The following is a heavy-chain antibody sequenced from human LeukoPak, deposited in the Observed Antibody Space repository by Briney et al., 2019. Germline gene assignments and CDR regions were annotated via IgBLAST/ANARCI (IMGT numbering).Heavy chain of an antibody. D-gene: IGHD4-17*01. V-gene: IGHV4-34*01. Sequence: SETLSLTCAVYGGSFSGYYWSWIRQPPGKGLEWIGEINHNGSTNYNPSLKSRVTISVDTSQNQFSLKLSSVTAADTAVYYCARAPYGDYNGDWFDPWGQGTLVTVSS. J-gene: IGHJ5*02. CDR3: ARAPYGDYNGDWFDP. CDR2: INHNGST. CDR1: GGSFSGYY.